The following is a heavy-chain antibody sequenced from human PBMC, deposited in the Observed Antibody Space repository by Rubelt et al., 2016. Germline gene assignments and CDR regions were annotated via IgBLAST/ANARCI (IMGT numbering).Heavy chain of an antibody. Sequence: QLQLQESGPGLVKPSETLSLTCTVSGGSISSNNWWSWVRQSPGKGLEWIGEISHSGSTNYNPSLKSHVPISVDKSKIQFSRKLKFVTAADTAVYDGAREGSSGWSWMDVWGQGTTVTVSS. CDR3: AREGSSGWSWMDV. CDR1: GGSISSNNW. V-gene: IGHV4-4*02. J-gene: IGHJ6*02. D-gene: IGHD6-19*01. CDR2: ISHSGST.